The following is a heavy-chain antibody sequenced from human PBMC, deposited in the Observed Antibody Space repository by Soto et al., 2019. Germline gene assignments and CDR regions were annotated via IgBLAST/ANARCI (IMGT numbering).Heavy chain of an antibody. Sequence: QVQLVQSGAEVKKPGASVKVSCKASGYTFTSYDINWVRQATGQGLEWMGWMNPNSGNTGYAQKFQGRVTMTRNTSLRTAHMELSSLRSEDTAVYYCARAGGMVREVLLPDYWGQGTLVTVSS. CDR3: ARAGGMVREVLLPDY. V-gene: IGHV1-8*01. D-gene: IGHD3-10*01. CDR2: MNPNSGNT. J-gene: IGHJ4*02. CDR1: GYTFTSYD.